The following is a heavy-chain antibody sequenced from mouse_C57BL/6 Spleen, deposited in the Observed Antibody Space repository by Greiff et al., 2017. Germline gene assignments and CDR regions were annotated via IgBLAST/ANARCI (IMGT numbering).Heavy chain of an antibody. CDR3: ASPHTRGSDAEFAD. D-gene: IGHD1-1*01. CDR1: GYTFTSYW. J-gene: IGHJ3*01. CDR2: INPNSGST. Sequence: QVQLQQPGAELVKPGASVKLSCKASGYTFTSYWMHWVKQRPGQGLEWIGMINPNSGSTTYNEKFKSKATLTVDKSSSTAYMQLSSLTSEDSAVYYCASPHTRGSDAEFADWGPGTPVTVSA. V-gene: IGHV1-64*01.